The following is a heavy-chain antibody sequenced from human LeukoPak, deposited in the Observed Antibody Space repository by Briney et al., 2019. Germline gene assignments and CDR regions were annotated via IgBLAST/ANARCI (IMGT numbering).Heavy chain of an antibody. Sequence: AGGSLRLSCAASGFTFSSFAMSWVRQAPEKGLEWVSTIIGSGGAAYYADSVKGRFTISRDNSKNTLYLQVNSLRAEDTAVYYCAKDAAAAGTLYYFDYWGQGTLVTVSS. V-gene: IGHV3-23*01. CDR2: IIGSGGAA. J-gene: IGHJ4*02. CDR1: GFTFSSFA. D-gene: IGHD6-13*01. CDR3: AKDAAAAGTLYYFDY.